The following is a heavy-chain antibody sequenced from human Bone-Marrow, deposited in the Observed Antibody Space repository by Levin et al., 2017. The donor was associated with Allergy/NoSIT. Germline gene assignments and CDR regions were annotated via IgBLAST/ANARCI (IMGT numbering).Heavy chain of an antibody. CDR3: ARDERVSYCGGDCYTDAFDI. CDR2: IIPIFGTA. V-gene: IGHV1-69*06. Sequence: SVKVSCKASGGTFSSYAISWVRQAPGQGLEWMGGIIPIFGTANYAQKFQGRVTITADKSTSTAYMELSSLRSEDTAVYYCARDERVSYCGGDCYTDAFDIWGQGTMVTVSS. D-gene: IGHD2-21*01. J-gene: IGHJ3*02. CDR1: GGTFSSYA.